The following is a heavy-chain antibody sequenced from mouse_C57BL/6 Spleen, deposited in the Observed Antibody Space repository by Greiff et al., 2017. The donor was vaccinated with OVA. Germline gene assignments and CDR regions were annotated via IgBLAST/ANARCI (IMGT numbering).Heavy chain of an antibody. V-gene: IGHV14-4*01. CDR1: GFNIKDDY. Sequence: VQLQQSGAELVRPGASVKLSCTASGFNIKDDYMHWVKQRPEQGLEWIGWIDPENGDTEYASKFQGKATITADTSSNTADLQLSSLTCEDTAVYYCTTEEADQAWFAYWGQGTLVTVSA. CDR2: IDPENGDT. J-gene: IGHJ3*01. D-gene: IGHD3-2*02. CDR3: TTEEADQAWFAY.